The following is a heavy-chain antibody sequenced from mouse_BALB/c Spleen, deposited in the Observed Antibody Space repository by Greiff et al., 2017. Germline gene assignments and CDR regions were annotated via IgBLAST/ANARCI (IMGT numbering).Heavy chain of an antibody. CDR3: ARRYGAYAMDY. Sequence: EVQLVESGGGLVKPGGSLKLSCAASGFTFSSYAMSWVRQTPEKRLEWVATISSGGSYTYYPDSVKGRFTISRDNAKNTLYLQMSSLRSEDTAMYYCARRYGAYAMDYWGQGTSVTVSS. CDR1: GFTFSSYA. V-gene: IGHV5-9-3*01. CDR2: ISSGGSYT. D-gene: IGHD2-10*02. J-gene: IGHJ4*01.